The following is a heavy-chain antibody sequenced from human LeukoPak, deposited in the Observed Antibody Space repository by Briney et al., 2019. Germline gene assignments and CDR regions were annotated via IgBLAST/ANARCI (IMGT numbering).Heavy chain of an antibody. D-gene: IGHD3-16*01. J-gene: IGHJ5*02. CDR1: GDSIGRGVSY. CDR2: SSNTRST. V-gene: IGHV4-31*03. CDR3: ARDIWGNSA. Sequence: SETLSLTCTVSGDSIGRGVSYWNWIHQHPGKGLEWIGYSSNTRSTHYNPSLRRRLTLFVDTSKNQVSLRMTSVTAADTAVYFCARDIWGNSAWGQGTLVTVSS.